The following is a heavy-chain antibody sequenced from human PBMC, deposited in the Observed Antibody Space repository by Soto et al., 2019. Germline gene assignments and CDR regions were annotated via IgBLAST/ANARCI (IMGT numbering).Heavy chain of an antibody. CDR2: IYYSGST. V-gene: IGHV4-59*01. Sequence: PSETLSLTCTVSGGSTSSYYWSWIRQPPGKGLEWIGYIYYSGSTNYNPSLKSRVTISVDTSKNQFSLKLSSVTAADTAVYYCARGRAPWGQGTLVTVSS. CDR1: GGSTSSYY. CDR3: ARGRAP. J-gene: IGHJ5*02.